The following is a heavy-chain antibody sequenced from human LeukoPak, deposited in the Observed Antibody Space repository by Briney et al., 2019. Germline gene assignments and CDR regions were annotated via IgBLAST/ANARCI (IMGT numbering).Heavy chain of an antibody. Sequence: ASVKVSCMAPGYTLTSSGISWVRQAPEQGLEWMGWISAYNGNTNYAQKLQGRVTMTTDTSTSTAYMELRSLRSDDTAVYYCARAADILTGYYVYWGQGTLVTVSS. CDR1: GYTLTSSG. D-gene: IGHD3-9*01. V-gene: IGHV1-18*01. J-gene: IGHJ4*02. CDR2: ISAYNGNT. CDR3: ARAADILTGYYVY.